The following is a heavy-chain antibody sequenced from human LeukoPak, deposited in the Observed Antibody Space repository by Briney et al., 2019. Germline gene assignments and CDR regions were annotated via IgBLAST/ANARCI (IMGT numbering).Heavy chain of an antibody. V-gene: IGHV3-30-3*01. CDR2: ISDDETYK. Sequence: GGSLRLSCAASGFTFNSYSMHWVRQAPGKGLEWVTAISDDETYKFYADSVKGRFTISRDNSKNTLYLQMNSLRAEDTAVYYCAKDRREYSYGEFDYWGQGTLVTVSS. J-gene: IGHJ4*02. CDR3: AKDRREYSYGEFDY. D-gene: IGHD5-18*01. CDR1: GFTFNSYS.